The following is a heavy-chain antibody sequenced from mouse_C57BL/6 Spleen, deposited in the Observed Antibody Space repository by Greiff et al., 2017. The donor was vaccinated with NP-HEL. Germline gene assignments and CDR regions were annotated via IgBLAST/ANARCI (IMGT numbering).Heavy chain of an antibody. J-gene: IGHJ3*01. CDR1: GYTFTSYW. CDR2: IHPNSGST. D-gene: IGHD2-4*01. V-gene: IGHV1-64*01. CDR3: ARGSDDYDDGLFAY. Sequence: QVQLQQPGAELVKPGASVKLSCKASGYTFTSYWMHWVKQRPGHGLEWIGMIHPNSGSTNYNEQFKSKATLTVDKSSSTAYMQLSSLTSEDSAVYYGARGSDDYDDGLFAYWGQGTLVTVSA.